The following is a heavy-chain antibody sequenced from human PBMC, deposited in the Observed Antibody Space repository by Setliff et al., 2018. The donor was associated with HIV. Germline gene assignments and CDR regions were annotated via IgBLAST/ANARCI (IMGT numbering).Heavy chain of an antibody. CDR3: ARWGSGSYERVFDY. V-gene: IGHV3-74*01. Sequence: PGGSLRLSCVASGLALNNNISTNWMHWVRQAPGKGLVWVSRMKTSEDSRRYAVSVRGRFTISRDNANNLVYLQMNSLRVEDTAVYFCARWGSGSYERVFDYWGQGMLVTVSS. J-gene: IGHJ4*02. D-gene: IGHD1-26*01. CDR1: GLALNNNISTNW. CDR2: MKTSEDSR.